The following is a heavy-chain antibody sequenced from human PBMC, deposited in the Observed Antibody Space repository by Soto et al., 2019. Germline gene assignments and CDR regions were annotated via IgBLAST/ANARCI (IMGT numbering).Heavy chain of an antibody. D-gene: IGHD3-22*01. CDR1: VVSFKSYA. Sequence: PVGSIRLASAASVVSFKSYAMGGFRQAPGKGLEWVSAISGSGGSTYYADSVKGRFTISRDNSKNTLYLQMNSLRAEDTAVYYCARVYHYDHSGFLIWVRGTLVPGSS. CDR3: ARVYHYDHSGFLI. CDR2: ISGSGGST. J-gene: IGHJ4*02. V-gene: IGHV3-23*01.